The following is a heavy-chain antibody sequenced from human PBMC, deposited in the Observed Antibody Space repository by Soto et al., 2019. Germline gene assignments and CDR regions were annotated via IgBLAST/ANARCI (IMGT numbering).Heavy chain of an antibody. CDR2: ISGNGSST. J-gene: IGHJ6*02. V-gene: IGHV3-74*01. Sequence: GGSLRLSCAASGFTFSSYWMHWVRQAPGKGPVWVSRISGNGSSTSYADSVKGRFTISRDNSKNTLDLQMNSLRAEDTAVYYCASDYYGMDVWGQGTTVTVSS. CDR3: ASDYYGMDV. CDR1: GFTFSSYW.